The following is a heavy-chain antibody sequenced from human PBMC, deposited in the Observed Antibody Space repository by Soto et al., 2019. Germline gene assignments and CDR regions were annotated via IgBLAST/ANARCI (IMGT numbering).Heavy chain of an antibody. J-gene: IGHJ6*02. Sequence: GGSLRLSCAASGFTFSNAWMSWVRQAPGKGLEWVGRIKSKTDGGTTDYAAPVKSRFTISRDDSKNTLYLQMNSLKTEDTAVYYCTTDGVGFLYGMDVWGQGTTVTVSS. CDR2: IKSKTDGGTT. V-gene: IGHV3-15*01. D-gene: IGHD3-10*01. CDR3: TTDGVGFLYGMDV. CDR1: GFTFSNAW.